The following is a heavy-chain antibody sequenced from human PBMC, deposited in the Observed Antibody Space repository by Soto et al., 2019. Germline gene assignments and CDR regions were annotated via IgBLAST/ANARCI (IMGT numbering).Heavy chain of an antibody. J-gene: IGHJ6*02. CDR2: ISAYNGNT. CDR1: GYTFTSYG. Sequence: AASVKVSCKASGYTFTSYGISWVRQAPGQGLEWMGWISAYNGNTNYAQKLQGRVTMTTDTSTSTAYMELRSLRSDDTAVYYCAREGATLGYCSSTSCYRPYYYYGMDVWGQGTTVTSP. V-gene: IGHV1-18*04. D-gene: IGHD2-2*02. CDR3: AREGATLGYCSSTSCYRPYYYYGMDV.